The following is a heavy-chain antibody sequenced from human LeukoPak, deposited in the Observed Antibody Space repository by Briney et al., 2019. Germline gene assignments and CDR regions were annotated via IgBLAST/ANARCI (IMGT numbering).Heavy chain of an antibody. CDR3: AKDLGAGSDY. D-gene: IGHD1-1*01. V-gene: IGHV3-21*01. CDR2: ISSGSSYI. Sequence: GGSPRLSCAASGFTFSSFSMNWVRQAPGKGLEWVSSISSGSSYIYYADSVKGRFTISRDNAKNSLYLQMNSLRAEDTAVYYCAKDLGAGSDYWGQGTLVTVSS. J-gene: IGHJ4*02. CDR1: GFTFSSFS.